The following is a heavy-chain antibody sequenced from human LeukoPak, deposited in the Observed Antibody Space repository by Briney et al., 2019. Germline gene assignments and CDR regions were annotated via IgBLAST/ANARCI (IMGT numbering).Heavy chain of an antibody. J-gene: IGHJ4*02. V-gene: IGHV3-7*01. Sequence: GGSLRLSCAASGFTFRSHWMSWVRQAPGKGLELVVNINQDGSEKYYVDSVKGRFTISRDNAKNSLFLQMNSLRAEDTATYYCARDHVVDGLVFDYWGQGTLVTVSS. CDR1: GFTFRSHW. D-gene: IGHD2-15*01. CDR2: INQDGSEK. CDR3: ARDHVVDGLVFDY.